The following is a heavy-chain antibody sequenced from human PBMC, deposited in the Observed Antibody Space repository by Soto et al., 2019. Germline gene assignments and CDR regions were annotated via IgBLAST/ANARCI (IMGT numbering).Heavy chain of an antibody. J-gene: IGHJ3*02. Sequence: VQLVESGGGLVQPGGSLTLSCAASEFAFSSYWMTWVRQAPGKGLEWVANIRKDGSQRSYLDSVRGRFTISRDNSKYSLYLQMNSLRAEDTALYFCARDVSPGSSGLYLDAFDIWGQGTMVTVSS. CDR3: ARDVSPGSSGLYLDAFDI. D-gene: IGHD6-25*01. CDR2: IRKDGSQR. V-gene: IGHV3-7*05. CDR1: EFAFSSYW.